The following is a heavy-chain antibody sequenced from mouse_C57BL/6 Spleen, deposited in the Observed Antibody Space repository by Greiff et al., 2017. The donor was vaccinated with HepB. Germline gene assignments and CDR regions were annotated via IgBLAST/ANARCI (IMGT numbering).Heavy chain of an antibody. CDR1: GYAFSSSW. V-gene: IGHV1-82*01. J-gene: IGHJ2*01. Sequence: QVQLQHSGPELVKPGASVKISCKASGYAFSSSWMNWVKQRPGKGLEWIGRIYPGDGDTNYNGKFKGKATLTADKSSSTAYMQLSSLTSEDSAVYCCARGPRNFDYWGQGTTLTVSS. D-gene: IGHD2-10*02. CDR2: IYPGDGDT. CDR3: ARGPRNFDY.